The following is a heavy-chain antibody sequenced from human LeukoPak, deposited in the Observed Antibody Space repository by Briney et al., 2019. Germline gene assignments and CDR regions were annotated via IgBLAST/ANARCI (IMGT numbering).Heavy chain of an antibody. D-gene: IGHD7-27*01. CDR3: ARDSVDKLGITSSFDY. Sequence: GGSLRLSCAASEFTFSSYSMTWVRQAPGKGLEWVSSISSSSSYIYYADSVKGRFTISRDNAKNSLYLQMNSLRAEDTAVYYCARDSVDKLGITSSFDYWGQGTLATVSS. V-gene: IGHV3-21*01. J-gene: IGHJ4*02. CDR2: ISSSSSYI. CDR1: EFTFSSYS.